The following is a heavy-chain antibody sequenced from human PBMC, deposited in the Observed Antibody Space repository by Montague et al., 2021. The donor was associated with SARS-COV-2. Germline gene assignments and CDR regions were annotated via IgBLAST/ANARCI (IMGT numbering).Heavy chain of an antibody. Sequence: VKPTQSLMLTCTFSGFSLSTSGVGVGWIRQPPGKALEWLALIYXNDYKRYRPSLKSRLTITKDTSKNQVVLTVTNMDPVDTATYYCAHRPGIAVAGGAFDIWGQGTMVTVSS. D-gene: IGHD6-19*01. CDR1: GFSLSTSGVG. V-gene: IGHV2-5*01. J-gene: IGHJ3*02. CDR2: IYXNDYK. CDR3: AHRPGIAVAGGAFDI.